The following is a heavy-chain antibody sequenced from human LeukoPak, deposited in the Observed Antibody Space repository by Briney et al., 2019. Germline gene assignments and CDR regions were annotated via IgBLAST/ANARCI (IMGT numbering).Heavy chain of an antibody. CDR3: AREGYSSGWYSPTFDP. CDR2: ISSSSSTI. J-gene: IGHJ5*02. Sequence: PGGSLRLSCAASGFTFSSYSMNWVRQAPGKGLEWVSYISSSSSTIYYADSVKGRFTISGDNAKNSLYLQMNSLRAEDTAVYYCAREGYSSGWYSPTFDPWGQGTLVTVSS. V-gene: IGHV3-48*01. CDR1: GFTFSSYS. D-gene: IGHD6-19*01.